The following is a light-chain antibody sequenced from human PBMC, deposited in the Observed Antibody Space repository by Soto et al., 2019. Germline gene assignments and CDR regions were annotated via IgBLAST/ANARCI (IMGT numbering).Light chain of an antibody. Sequence: DIVMTQSPDSLAVSLGERATINCKSSQSVLYSSNNKNYLAWYQQRPGQPPKLLIYWASTRESGVPARFRGSGSGTDFTLTITSLQAEDVAVYYCQQYESTPPTFGQGTKLEIK. CDR3: QQYESTPPT. V-gene: IGKV4-1*01. CDR2: WAS. CDR1: QSVLYSSNNKNY. J-gene: IGKJ2*01.